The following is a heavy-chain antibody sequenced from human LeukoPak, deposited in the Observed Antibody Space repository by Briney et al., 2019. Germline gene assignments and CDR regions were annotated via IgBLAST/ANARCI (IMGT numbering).Heavy chain of an antibody. CDR3: ARAPYLSSGS. CDR1: GGSFSGYY. D-gene: IGHD3-22*01. Sequence: SETLSLTCAVYGGSFSGYYWSWIRQPPGKGLDWIGEIDHSGSTNYNPYLKSRVTISLDTSKNHFSLKLSSVTAADTAVYYCARAPYLSSGSWGQGILVAVSS. CDR2: IDHSGST. V-gene: IGHV4-34*01. J-gene: IGHJ3*01.